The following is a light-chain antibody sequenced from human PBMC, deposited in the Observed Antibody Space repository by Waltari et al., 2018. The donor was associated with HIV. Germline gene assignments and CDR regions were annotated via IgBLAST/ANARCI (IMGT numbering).Light chain of an antibody. CDR2: LTD. CDR1: PSNMGPDYD. CDR3: QSYDTSLSGWGI. Sequence: QSVLTQPPSVSGAPGQRVTISCTGIPSNMGPDYDVHWYQQLPGTAPKLLIFLTDRRPPGVPDRVSGSKSGSSASLAITGLQADDEATYYCQSYDTSLSGWGIFGGGTKVTVL. V-gene: IGLV1-40*01. J-gene: IGLJ2*01.